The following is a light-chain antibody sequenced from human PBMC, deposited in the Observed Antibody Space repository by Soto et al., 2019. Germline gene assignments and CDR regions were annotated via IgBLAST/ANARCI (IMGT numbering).Light chain of an antibody. Sequence: LTQPHSVSESPGKTVTISCTRSSGSIASNYVQWYQQRPGSAPTTVIYEDNQRPSGVPDRFSDSTDGSSNSASLTISGLQTEDEADYYCQSYDSSTVVFGGGTKLTVL. CDR2: EDN. CDR3: QSYDSSTVV. V-gene: IGLV6-57*04. CDR1: SGSIASNY. J-gene: IGLJ2*01.